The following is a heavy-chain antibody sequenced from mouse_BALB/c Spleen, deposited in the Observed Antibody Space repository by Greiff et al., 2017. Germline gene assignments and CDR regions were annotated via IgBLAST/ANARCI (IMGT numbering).Heavy chain of an antibody. Sequence: EVQLVESGGGLVQPGGSLRLSCATSGFTFTDYYMSWVRQPPGKALEWLGFIRNKANGYTTEYSASVKGRFTISRDNSQSILYLQMNTLRAEDSATYYCAREGEGDYYGSGAMDYWGQGTPVTVSS. J-gene: IGHJ4*01. D-gene: IGHD1-1*01. CDR3: AREGEGDYYGSGAMDY. CDR2: IRNKANGYTT. CDR1: GFTFTDYY. V-gene: IGHV7-3*02.